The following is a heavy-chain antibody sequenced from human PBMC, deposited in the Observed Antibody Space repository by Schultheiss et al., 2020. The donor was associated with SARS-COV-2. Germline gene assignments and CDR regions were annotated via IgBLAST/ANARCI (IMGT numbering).Heavy chain of an antibody. CDR1: GGSISSYY. J-gene: IGHJ6*02. CDR3: ARGTRGDGYHLNYYYYGMDV. Sequence: SETLSLTCTVSGGSISSYYWSWIRQPPGKGLEWIGYIYHSGNIKYSSSLKSRVTISVDTSKNQFSLKLSSVTAADTAVYYCARGTRGDGYHLNYYYYGMDVWGQGTTVTVSS. CDR2: IYHSGNI. V-gene: IGHV4-59*08. D-gene: IGHD5-24*01.